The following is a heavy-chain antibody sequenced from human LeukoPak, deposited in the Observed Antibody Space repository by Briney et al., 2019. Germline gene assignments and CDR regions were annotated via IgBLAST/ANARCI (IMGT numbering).Heavy chain of an antibody. CDR2: INHSGST. CDR3: ARGRGGAACPFDY. CDR1: GFTFSSYA. Sequence: GSLRLSCAASGFTFSSYAMSWVRQPPGKGLEWIGEINHSGSTNYNPSLKSRVTISVDTSKNQFSLKLSSVTAADTAVYYCARGRGGAACPFDYWGQGTLVTVSS. J-gene: IGHJ4*02. V-gene: IGHV4-34*01. D-gene: IGHD3-16*01.